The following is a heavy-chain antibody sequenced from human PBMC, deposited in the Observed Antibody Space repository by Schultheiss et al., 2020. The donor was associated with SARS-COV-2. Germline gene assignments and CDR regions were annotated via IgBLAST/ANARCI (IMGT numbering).Heavy chain of an antibody. J-gene: IGHJ5*02. Sequence: SQTLSLTCAVYGGSFSGYYWSWIRQPPGKGLEWIGEIYHSGSTKYNPSLESRVAISLDTAKNQFSLKLTSVTAADTSLYYCARSFQLILPQASWFDPWGQGTLVTVSS. D-gene: IGHD3/OR15-3a*01. CDR1: GGSFSGYY. V-gene: IGHV4-34*01. CDR3: ARSFQLILPQASWFDP. CDR2: IYHSGST.